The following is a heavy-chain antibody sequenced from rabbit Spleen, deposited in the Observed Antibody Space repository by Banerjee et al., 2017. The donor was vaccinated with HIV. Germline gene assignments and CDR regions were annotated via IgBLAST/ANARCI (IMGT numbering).Heavy chain of an antibody. D-gene: IGHD4-1*01. Sequence: QEQLEESGGDLVKPEGSLTLTCTASGFSFSSRYYMCWVRQAPGKGLEWIACIYTGSSGSTYYASWAKGRFTISKTSSTTVTLRMTRLTAADTATYFCARDLAGVIGWNFNLWGPGTLVTVS. V-gene: IGHV1S45*01. J-gene: IGHJ4*01. CDR1: GFSFSSRYY. CDR3: ARDLAGVIGWNFNL. CDR2: IYTGSSGST.